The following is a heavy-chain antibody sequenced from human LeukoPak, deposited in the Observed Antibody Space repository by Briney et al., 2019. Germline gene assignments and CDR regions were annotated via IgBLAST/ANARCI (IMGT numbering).Heavy chain of an antibody. CDR2: INRDGINT. Sequence: GGSLRLSCAASGFTFRRYWMHWVRQAPGKGLVWVSRINRDGINTSYADSVKGRFTISRDNAKNTLNLQMNSLRAEDTAVYYCARDLGQYYDTSDNWFDPWGQGTLVTVSS. J-gene: IGHJ5*02. CDR3: ARDLGQYYDTSDNWFDP. CDR1: GFTFRRYW. V-gene: IGHV3-74*01. D-gene: IGHD3-22*01.